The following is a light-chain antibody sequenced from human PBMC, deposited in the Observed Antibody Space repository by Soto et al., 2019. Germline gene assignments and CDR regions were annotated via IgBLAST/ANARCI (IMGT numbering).Light chain of an antibody. CDR3: SEYTASSTLV. Sequence: QSVLTQPASVSGSAGQSITISCSGTMRDVGAYNLVSWYQQHPGTAPKLIIYEVRNRPSGISSRFSGSRSGNTASLTISGLQSEDEGDYYCSEYTASSTLVLGGGT. CDR2: EVR. J-gene: IGLJ3*02. V-gene: IGLV2-14*01. CDR1: MRDVGAYNL.